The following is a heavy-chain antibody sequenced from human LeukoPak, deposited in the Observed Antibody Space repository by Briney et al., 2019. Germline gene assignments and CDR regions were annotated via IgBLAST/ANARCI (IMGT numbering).Heavy chain of an antibody. CDR1: GGTFSSYA. V-gene: IGHV1-69*01. J-gene: IGHJ4*02. CDR3: ARDVGELLLY. D-gene: IGHD3-10*01. CDR2: IIPFFGTA. Sequence: SSVKVSCKASGGTFSSYAISWVRQAPGQGLEWMGGIIPFFGTANYAQKFQGRVTITADESTSTPYMELSSLRSEDTAVYYCARDVGELLLYWGQGTLVTVSS.